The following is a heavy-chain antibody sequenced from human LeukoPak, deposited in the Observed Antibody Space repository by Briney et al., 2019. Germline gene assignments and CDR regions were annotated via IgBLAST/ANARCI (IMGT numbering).Heavy chain of an antibody. CDR1: GYSISSGYY. CDR3: VRPGYCSSTSCPPDH. J-gene: IGHJ4*02. V-gene: IGHV4-38-2*01. D-gene: IGHD2-2*01. CDR2: IYRSGST. Sequence: PSETLSLTCAVSGYSISSGYYWGWIRQPPGKGLEWIGSIYRSGSTYYNPPLKSRVTISVDTSKNQFSLKLSSVIAADTAVYYCVRPGYCSSTSCPPDHWGQGTLVTVSS.